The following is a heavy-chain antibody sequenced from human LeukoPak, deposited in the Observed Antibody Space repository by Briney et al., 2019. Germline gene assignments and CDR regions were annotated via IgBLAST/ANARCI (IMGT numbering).Heavy chain of an antibody. CDR2: ISPYDGKT. CDR3: ARAPRYGVAYFFDY. V-gene: IGHV1-18*01. CDR1: GYTFKNYG. Sequence: ASVKVSFKASGYTFKNYGVSWVRQAPGQGLEWMGWISPYDGKTDYAQKIQGRVTMTTDTSTSTAYMEVRSLRPDDTAVYYCARAPRYGVAYFFDYWGQGTLVTVSS. J-gene: IGHJ4*02. D-gene: IGHD1-14*01.